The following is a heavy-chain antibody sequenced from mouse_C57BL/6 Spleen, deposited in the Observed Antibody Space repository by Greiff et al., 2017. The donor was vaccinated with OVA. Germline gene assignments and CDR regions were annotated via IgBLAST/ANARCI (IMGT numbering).Heavy chain of an antibody. D-gene: IGHD2-5*01. J-gene: IGHJ4*01. CDR1: GYTFTDYY. CDR2: IGPGSGST. CDR3: ARFPLTGSNYCYAMDY. V-gene: IGHV1-77*01. Sequence: QVQLQQSGAELVKPGASVKISCKASGYTFTDYYINWVKQRPGQGLEWIGKIGPGSGSTSYNEKFKGKATLTADKSSSTAYMQLSSLTSEDSAVYFCARFPLTGSNYCYAMDYWGQGTSVTVSS.